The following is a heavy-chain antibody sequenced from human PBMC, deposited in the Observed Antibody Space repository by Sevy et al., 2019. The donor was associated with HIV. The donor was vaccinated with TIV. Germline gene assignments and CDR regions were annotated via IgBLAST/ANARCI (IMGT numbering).Heavy chain of an antibody. Sequence: GGSLRLSCKASGFIFSRYGVHWVRQAPGKGLEWVASIFNDGKTKYYGDPVKGRFTISRDDSKNTLYLQMDSLRAEDTAVYYSARESGRDWYLDYRGQGTLVTVSS. CDR2: IFNDGKTK. CDR3: ARESGRDWYLDY. V-gene: IGHV3-33*01. CDR1: GFIFSRYG. J-gene: IGHJ4*02. D-gene: IGHD2-21*02.